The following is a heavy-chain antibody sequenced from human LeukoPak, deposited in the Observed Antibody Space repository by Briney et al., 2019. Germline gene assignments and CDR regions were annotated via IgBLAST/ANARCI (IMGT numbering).Heavy chain of an antibody. CDR3: ARDKSSANSLDS. D-gene: IGHD3-10*01. J-gene: IGHJ5*01. CDR1: GYSFTNFY. V-gene: IGHV1-46*01. CDR2: INPSGGST. Sequence: ASVRVSCKASGYSFTNFYIHWVRQAPGQGLEWMGIINPSGGSTNYAQKFQGRVTMTSDTSASTVYMDLSSLRSEDTAIYYCARDKSSANSLDSWGQGTLVTVSS.